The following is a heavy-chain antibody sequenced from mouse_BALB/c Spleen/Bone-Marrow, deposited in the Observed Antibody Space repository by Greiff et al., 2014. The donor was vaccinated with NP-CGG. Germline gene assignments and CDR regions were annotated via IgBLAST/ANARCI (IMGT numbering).Heavy chain of an antibody. J-gene: IGHJ4*01. CDR1: GFSLTSYG. D-gene: IGHD1-2*01. V-gene: IGHV2-9*02. CDR3: ARITMATGAMDY. Sequence: VQLVESGPGLVAPSQILSISCTVSGFSLTSYGVHWVRQPPGKGLEWLGVIWADGSTNYNSALMSRLSISKDNSKSQVFLKMNSLQTDDTAMYYCARITMATGAMDYWGQGTSVTVSS. CDR2: IWADGST.